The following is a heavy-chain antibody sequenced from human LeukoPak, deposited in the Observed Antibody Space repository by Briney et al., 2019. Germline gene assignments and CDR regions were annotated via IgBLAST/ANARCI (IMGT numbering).Heavy chain of an antibody. D-gene: IGHD3-10*01. CDR2: INPNSGGT. V-gene: IGHV1-2*02. CDR1: GYTFTGYY. J-gene: IGHJ4*02. CDR3: ARGVAGGSYCPYYFDY. Sequence: PGASVKVSCKASGYTFTGYYMHWVRQAPGQGLEWMGWINPNSGGTNYAQKFQGRVTMTRDTSISTAYMELSRLRSDDTAVYYCARGVAGGSYCPYYFDYWGQGTLVTVSS.